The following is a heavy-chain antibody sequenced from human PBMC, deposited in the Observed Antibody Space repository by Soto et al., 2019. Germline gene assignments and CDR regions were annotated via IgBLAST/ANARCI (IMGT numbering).Heavy chain of an antibody. CDR2: IWYDGCNK. J-gene: IGHJ3*02. D-gene: IGHD3-16*01. V-gene: IGHV3-33*01. CDR1: GFTFSSYG. Sequence: QVQLVESGGGVVQPGRSLRLSCAASGFTFSSYGMHWVRQAPGKGLEWVAVIWYDGCNKYYADSVKGRFTISRDNSKNTLYLQMNSLRAEDTAVYYCARELGRLDAFDIWGQGTMVTVSS. CDR3: ARELGRLDAFDI.